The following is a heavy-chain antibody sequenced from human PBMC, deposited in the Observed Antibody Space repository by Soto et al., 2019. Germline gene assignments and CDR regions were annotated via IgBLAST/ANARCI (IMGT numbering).Heavy chain of an antibody. CDR1: GGSVSSGSYY. D-gene: IGHD3-16*01. V-gene: IGHV4-61*01. J-gene: IGHJ4*02. Sequence: SEILSLACTVSGGSVSSGSYYWSWIRQPPGEGLEWIGDINHSGSTNYNPSLKSRVTISVDTSKNQVSLKLSSVTAADTAMYYCARAGLNQWGVGHWGQGTLVTVSP. CDR2: INHSGST. CDR3: ARAGLNQWGVGH.